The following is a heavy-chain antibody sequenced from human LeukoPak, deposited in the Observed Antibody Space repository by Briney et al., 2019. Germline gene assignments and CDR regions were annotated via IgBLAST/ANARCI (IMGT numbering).Heavy chain of an antibody. CDR1: GFTFSSYG. Sequence: PGGSLRLSCAASGFTFSSYGMHWVRQAPGKGLEWVAVISYDGSNKYYADSVKGRFTISRDNSKNTLYLQMNSLRAEDTAVYYCAEDRFPGIAVAGCFDYWGQGTLVTVSS. CDR2: ISYDGSNK. D-gene: IGHD6-19*01. V-gene: IGHV3-30*18. CDR3: AEDRFPGIAVAGCFDY. J-gene: IGHJ4*02.